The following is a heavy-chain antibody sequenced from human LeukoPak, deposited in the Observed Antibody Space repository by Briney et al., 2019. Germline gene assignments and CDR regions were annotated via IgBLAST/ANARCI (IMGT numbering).Heavy chain of an antibody. D-gene: IGHD6-6*01. V-gene: IGHV6-1*01. J-gene: IGHJ4*02. CDR2: TYYRSKWSF. CDR3: ARGKYTSFDN. Sequence: SQTLSLTCAISGDSIFTNNVAWNWIRQSPSRGLEWLGRTYYRSKWSFDYAVSVKSRMTINADTSKNQFFLQLSSVTPEDTAVYYCARGKYTSFDNWGQGTLVTVSS. CDR1: GDSIFTNNVA.